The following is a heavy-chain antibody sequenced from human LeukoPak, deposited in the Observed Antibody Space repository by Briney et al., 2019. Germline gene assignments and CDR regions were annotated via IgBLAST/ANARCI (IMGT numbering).Heavy chain of an antibody. CDR2: IKQDGSEK. CDR1: GGTFTTYA. Sequence: SCKASGGTFTTYAISWVRQAPGKGLEWVANIKQDGSEKYYVDSVKGRFTISRDNAKNSLYLQMNSLRAEDTAVYYCARGLLWFGERSNDYWGQGTLVTVSS. J-gene: IGHJ4*02. V-gene: IGHV3-7*01. D-gene: IGHD3-10*01. CDR3: ARGLLWFGERSNDY.